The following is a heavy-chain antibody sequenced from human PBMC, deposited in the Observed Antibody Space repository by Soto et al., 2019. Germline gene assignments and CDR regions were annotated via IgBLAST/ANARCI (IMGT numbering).Heavy chain of an antibody. CDR3: ATMGTPVTGLYYFDY. Sequence: VQLQESGPGLVKPSQTLSLTCTVSGGSISSGNYYWSWIRQPPGKGLEWIGFISYSGTTHYSASLRSRVSISVDTSKNQFSLDLSSVTAADTAVYYCATMGTPVTGLYYFDYWGQGTLVTVSS. CDR2: ISYSGTT. V-gene: IGHV4-30-4*01. J-gene: IGHJ4*02. D-gene: IGHD4-17*01. CDR1: GGSISSGNYY.